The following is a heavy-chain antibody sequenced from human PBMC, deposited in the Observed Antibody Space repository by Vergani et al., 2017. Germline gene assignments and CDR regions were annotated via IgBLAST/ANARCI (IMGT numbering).Heavy chain of an antibody. CDR3: AGDGGEDDKDALDV. J-gene: IGHJ3*01. Sequence: QVQLQESGPGLVKPSQTLSLTCTVSGGSFSTGGQSWTWLRQSAGMGLEWVGRIYTIRATNYNPSHRRRAIMSVDASKNQFSLKFSPVTAADTAVYYCAGDGGEDDKDALDVWGRGTKVTVTS. CDR2: IYTIRAT. D-gene: IGHD2-21*01. CDR1: GGSFSTGGQS. V-gene: IGHV4-61*02.